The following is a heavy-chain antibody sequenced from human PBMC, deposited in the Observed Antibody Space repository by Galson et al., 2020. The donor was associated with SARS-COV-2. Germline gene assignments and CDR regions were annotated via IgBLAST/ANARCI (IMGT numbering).Heavy chain of an antibody. CDR1: GFIFSRYG. CDR2: IWYDGSNK. CDR3: AREGTAAAFDI. Sequence: TGGSLRLSCAASGFIFSRYGMHWVRQAPGQGLEWVAVIWYDGSNKYYADSGKGRFTISRDNSKNTLYLQMNSLRAEDTAVYYCAREGTAAAFDIWGQGTMVTVSS. V-gene: IGHV3-33*01. D-gene: IGHD1-1*01. J-gene: IGHJ3*02.